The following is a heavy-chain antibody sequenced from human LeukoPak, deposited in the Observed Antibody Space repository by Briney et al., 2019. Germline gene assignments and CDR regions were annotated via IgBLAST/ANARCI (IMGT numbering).Heavy chain of an antibody. CDR1: GFTFSSYG. V-gene: IGHV3-30*18. D-gene: IGHD4-17*01. J-gene: IGHJ5*02. Sequence: GGSLRLSCAASGFTFSSYGMHWVRQAPGKGLEWVAVISYDGSNKYYADSVKGRFTISRDNSKNTLSLQMNSLRAEDTAVYYCAKDFMGYGDSEGNWFDPWGQGTLVTVSS. CDR3: AKDFMGYGDSEGNWFDP. CDR2: ISYDGSNK.